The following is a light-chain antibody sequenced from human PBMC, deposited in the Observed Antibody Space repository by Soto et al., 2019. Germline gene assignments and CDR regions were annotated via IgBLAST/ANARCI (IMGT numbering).Light chain of an antibody. J-gene: IGKJ5*01. Sequence: IQMTQYTPSLSASLGDRVTITCRSSRTIDNYLNWYQQKPGRAPELLVYATSSLQSGVPSRFTGGGSGTHFTLTISGLQPEDFTTYFCQQCYNTPITFGQGTRLEI. CDR1: RTIDNY. CDR3: QQCYNTPIT. CDR2: ATS. V-gene: IGKV1-39*01.